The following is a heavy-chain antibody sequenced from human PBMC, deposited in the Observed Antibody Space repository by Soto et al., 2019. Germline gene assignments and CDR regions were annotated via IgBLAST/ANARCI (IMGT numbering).Heavy chain of an antibody. Sequence: QVRLMQSGPEVRRPWASVTVSCKASGYTFTHYFIHWVRRAPGQGLEWMGYINPKSGDTHYSQTFRGRVSMTRATSTDTANMGLSSLKSDDTAVYFCARVPGHKNARGDFWGQGTPITVSS. CDR3: ARVPGHKNARGDF. CDR1: GYTFTHYF. D-gene: IGHD1-1*01. V-gene: IGHV1-2*02. J-gene: IGHJ4*02. CDR2: INPKSGDT.